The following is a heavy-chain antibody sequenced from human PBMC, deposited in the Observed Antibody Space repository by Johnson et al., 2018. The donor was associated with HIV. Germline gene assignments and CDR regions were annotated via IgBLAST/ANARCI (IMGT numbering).Heavy chain of an antibody. CDR1: GFTVSSNY. D-gene: IGHD1-26*01. J-gene: IGHJ3*02. Sequence: VQLVESGGGLVQPGGSLRLSCAASGFTVSSNYMSWVRQAPGKGLEWASVIYSGGSTYYADSVKGRFTISRDNSKNTLYLQMNSLRAEDTAVYYCATGYSGSPLGDTFDIWGQGTMVTVSS. CDR2: IYSGGST. V-gene: IGHV3-66*01. CDR3: ATGYSGSPLGDTFDI.